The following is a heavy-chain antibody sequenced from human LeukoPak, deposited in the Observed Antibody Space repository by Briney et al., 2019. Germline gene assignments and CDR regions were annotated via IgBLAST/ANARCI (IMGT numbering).Heavy chain of an antibody. D-gene: IGHD2-15*01. Sequence: GEFLKISCKGSGYSLTNSWIAWGRQVPGKGLEWRGMIYTGDSETRYRPSFQGQVTFSVDKSISTAYLQFNSLKASDTATYYCARLFCSGGSCHLDYWGQGTLVTVSS. CDR3: ARLFCSGGSCHLDY. CDR2: IYTGDSET. CDR1: GYSLTNSW. J-gene: IGHJ4*02. V-gene: IGHV5-51*01.